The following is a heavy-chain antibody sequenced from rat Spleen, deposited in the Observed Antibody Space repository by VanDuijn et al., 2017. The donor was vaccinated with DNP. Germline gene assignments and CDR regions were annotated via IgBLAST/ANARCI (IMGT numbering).Heavy chain of an antibody. V-gene: IGHV5S10*01. CDR1: RFTFSDYN. J-gene: IGHJ3*01. CDR2: IIYDGSRT. D-gene: IGHD1-2*01. Sequence: EVQLVETGGGLVQPGKSLKLSCAASRFTFSDYNMAWVRQAPKKGLEWVATIIYDGSRTYYRDSVKGRFTISRDNAKSTLYLQMNSLETEDTAIYFCARSPETSYIYFPWVHWGQGTLVTVSS. CDR3: ARSPETSYIYFPWVH.